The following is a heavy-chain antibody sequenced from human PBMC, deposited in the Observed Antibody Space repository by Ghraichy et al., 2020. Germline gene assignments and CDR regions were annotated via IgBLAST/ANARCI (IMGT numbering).Heavy chain of an antibody. Sequence: GGSLRLSCAVSGFTFSSYWMHWVRQAPGKGLVWVSRINSDESSTSYADSVKGRFTISRDIAKNTLYLQMNSLRAEDTAVYYCARGSAPKSSSSYYHFDYWGQGTLVTVSS. V-gene: IGHV3-74*01. CDR1: GFTFSSYW. J-gene: IGHJ4*02. D-gene: IGHD3-22*01. CDR2: INSDESST. CDR3: ARGSAPKSSSSYYHFDY.